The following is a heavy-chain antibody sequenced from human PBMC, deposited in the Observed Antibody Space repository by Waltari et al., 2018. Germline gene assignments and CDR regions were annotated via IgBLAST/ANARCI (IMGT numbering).Heavy chain of an antibody. V-gene: IGHV3-7*03. CDR2: IKQDGSEK. D-gene: IGHD5-12*01. CDR1: GFTFSSYW. CDR3: AAVEMARYYYYGMDV. Sequence: EVQLVESGGGLVQPGGSLRLSCAASGFTFSSYWMSWVRQAPGKGLEWVANIKQDGSEKYYVDSVKGRFTISRDNAKNSLYLQMNSLRSEDTAVYYCAAVEMARYYYYGMDVWGQGTTVTVSS. J-gene: IGHJ6*02.